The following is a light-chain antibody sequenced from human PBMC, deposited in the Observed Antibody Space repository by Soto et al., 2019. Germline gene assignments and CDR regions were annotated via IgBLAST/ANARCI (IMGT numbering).Light chain of an antibody. CDR1: QSVAKSY. Sequence: ETVLTQSPGTVSLSPGESATLSCRASQSVAKSYLAWFQHKPGQAPRLLIHDASSRATGIPDRFSGSGSGTDITLTVSRLEPEDFAVYYCHQYADSPLTFGGGTKVEIK. CDR3: HQYADSPLT. CDR2: DAS. V-gene: IGKV3-20*01. J-gene: IGKJ4*01.